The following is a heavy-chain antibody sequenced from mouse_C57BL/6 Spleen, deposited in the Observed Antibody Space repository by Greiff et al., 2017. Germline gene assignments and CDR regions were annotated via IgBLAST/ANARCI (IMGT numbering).Heavy chain of an antibody. CDR2: IYPGDGDT. J-gene: IGHJ2*01. CDR1: GYAFSSYW. V-gene: IGHV1-80*01. D-gene: IGHD2-3*01. CDR3: ARDGYYFDY. Sequence: VQLVESGAELVKPGASVKISCKASGYAFSSYWMHWVKQRPGKCLEWIGQIYPGDGDTNYNGKFKGKATLTADKSSSTAYMQLSSLTSEDSAVYFCARDGYYFDYWGQGTTLTVSA.